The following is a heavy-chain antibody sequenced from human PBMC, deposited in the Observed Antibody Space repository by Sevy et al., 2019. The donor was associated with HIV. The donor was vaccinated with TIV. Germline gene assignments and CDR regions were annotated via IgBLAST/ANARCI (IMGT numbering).Heavy chain of an antibody. CDR3: AKVYYDILTGYLGDYYYMDV. CDR1: GFTFSSYA. V-gene: IGHV3-23*01. J-gene: IGHJ6*03. Sequence: LSLTCAASGFTFSSYAMSWVRQAPGKGLEWVSAISGSGGSTYYADSVKGRFTISRDNSKNTLYLQMNSLRAEDTAVYYCAKVYYDILTGYLGDYYYMDVWGKGTTVTVSS. CDR2: ISGSGGST. D-gene: IGHD3-9*01.